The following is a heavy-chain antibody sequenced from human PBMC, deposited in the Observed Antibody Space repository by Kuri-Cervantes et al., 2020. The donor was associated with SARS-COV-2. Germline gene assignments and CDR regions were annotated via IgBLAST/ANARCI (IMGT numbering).Heavy chain of an antibody. J-gene: IGHJ6*02. V-gene: IGHV1-18*01. D-gene: IGHD6-13*01. CDR1: GGTFSSYA. CDR3: ARDHMQLKGMDV. CDR2: ISAYNGNT. Sequence: ASVKVSCKASGGTFSSYAISWVRQAPGQGLEWMGWISAYNGNTNYAQKLQGRVTMTTDTSTSTAYMEMRSLRSDDTAVYYCARDHMQLKGMDVWGQGTTVTVSS.